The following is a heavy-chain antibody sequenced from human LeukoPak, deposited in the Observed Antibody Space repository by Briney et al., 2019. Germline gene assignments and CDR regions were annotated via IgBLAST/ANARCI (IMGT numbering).Heavy chain of an antibody. CDR3: VKDSVVVAGLVNYFDY. Sequence: GGSLRLSCAASGFTFDDYGMSWVRQAPGKGLEWVSAISGSGGDTFYTDSVKGRFTISRDNSKNTLYLQMKGLRAEDTAVYYCVKDSVVVAGLVNYFDYWGQGTLVTVSS. CDR2: ISGSGGDT. J-gene: IGHJ4*02. CDR1: GFTFDDYG. V-gene: IGHV3-23*01. D-gene: IGHD6-19*01.